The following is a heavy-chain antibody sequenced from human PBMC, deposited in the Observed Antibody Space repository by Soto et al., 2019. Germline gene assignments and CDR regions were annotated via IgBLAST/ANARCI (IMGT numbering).Heavy chain of an antibody. J-gene: IGHJ5*02. D-gene: IGHD3-22*01. CDR3: ARGNTMIVVAGPWFDP. CDR2: IYYSGST. Sequence: PSETLSLTCTVSGGSISSYYWSWIRQPPGKGLEWIGYIYYSGSTNYNPSLKSRVTISVDTSKNQFSLKLSSVTAADTAVYYCARGNTMIVVAGPWFDPWGQGTLVTVSS. V-gene: IGHV4-59*01. CDR1: GGSISSYY.